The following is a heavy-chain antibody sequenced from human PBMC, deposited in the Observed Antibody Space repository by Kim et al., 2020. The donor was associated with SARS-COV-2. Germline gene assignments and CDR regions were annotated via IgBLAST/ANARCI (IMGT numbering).Heavy chain of an antibody. Sequence: VKGRFTISRDNSKNTLYLQMNSLRAEDTAVYYCAKVRAIAVAGTNFDYWGQGTLVTVSS. J-gene: IGHJ4*02. D-gene: IGHD6-19*01. V-gene: IGHV3-23*01. CDR3: AKVRAIAVAGTNFDY.